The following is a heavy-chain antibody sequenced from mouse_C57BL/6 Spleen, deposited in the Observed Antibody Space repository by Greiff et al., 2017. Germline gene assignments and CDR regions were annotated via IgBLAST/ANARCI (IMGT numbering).Heavy chain of an antibody. CDR3: ARGGYYDYDVDY. CDR1: GFTFSSYG. Sequence: EVKLVESGGDLVKPGGSLKLSCAASGFTFSSYGMSWVRQTPDKRLEWVATISSGGSYTYYPDSVKGRCTISRDNAKNTMYLQMSSLKSEDTAMYYCARGGYYDYDVDYWGQGTTLTVSS. V-gene: IGHV5-6*01. J-gene: IGHJ2*01. CDR2: ISSGGSYT. D-gene: IGHD2-4*01.